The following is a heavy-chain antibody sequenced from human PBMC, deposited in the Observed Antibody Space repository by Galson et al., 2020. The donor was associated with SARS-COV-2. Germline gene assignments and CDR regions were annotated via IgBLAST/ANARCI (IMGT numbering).Heavy chain of an antibody. J-gene: IGHJ3*02. V-gene: IGHV4-39*07. CDR2: IYYSGST. D-gene: IGHD2-15*01. CDR3: ARDHRRYCSGGSCYSAFDI. Sequence: SETLSLTCTVSGGSISSSSYYWGWIRQPPGKGLEWIGSIYYSGSTYYNPSLKSRVTISVDTSKNQFSLKLSSVTAADTAVYYCARDHRRYCSGGSCYSAFDIWGQGTMVTVSS. CDR1: GGSISSSSYY.